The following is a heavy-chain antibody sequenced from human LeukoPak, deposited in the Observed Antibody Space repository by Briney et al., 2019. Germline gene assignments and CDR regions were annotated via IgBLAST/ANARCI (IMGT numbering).Heavy chain of an antibody. J-gene: IGHJ5*02. D-gene: IGHD6-19*01. CDR2: IFYSGST. Sequence: SETLSLTCTVSGGSISSYYWSWIRQPPGKGLEWIGYIFYSGSTNYNPSLKSRVTISVYTSKNQFSLKLRSVTAADTAVYYCARGQARLAWFDPWGQGTLVTVSS. CDR1: GGSISSYY. V-gene: IGHV4-59*08. CDR3: ARGQARLAWFDP.